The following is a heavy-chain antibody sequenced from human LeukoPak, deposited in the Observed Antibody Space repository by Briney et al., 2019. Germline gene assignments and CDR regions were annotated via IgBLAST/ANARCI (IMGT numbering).Heavy chain of an antibody. Sequence: EGSVKVSCKASGYTFTGYYMHWVRQAPGQGLEWMGWINPNSGGTNYAQKFQGRVTMTRDTSISTAYMELSRLRSDDTAVYYCARADSSSWYGLYYYMDVWGKGTTVTVSS. D-gene: IGHD6-13*01. CDR2: INPNSGGT. J-gene: IGHJ6*03. CDR1: GYTFTGYY. V-gene: IGHV1-2*02. CDR3: ARADSSSWYGLYYYMDV.